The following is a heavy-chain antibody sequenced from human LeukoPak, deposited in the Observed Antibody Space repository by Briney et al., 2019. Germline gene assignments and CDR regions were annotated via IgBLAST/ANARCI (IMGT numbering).Heavy chain of an antibody. Sequence: SETLSLTCSVSGSSISSYFWSWIRQAPGKGLEWVGYALYTGSTEYNPALKSRVTISLDTSANQFSLRLSSVTAADTAVYYCARDNGYSYGIDYWGQGRLVTVSS. CDR2: ALYTGST. CDR1: GSSISSYF. D-gene: IGHD5-18*01. V-gene: IGHV4-59*01. J-gene: IGHJ4*02. CDR3: ARDNGYSYGIDY.